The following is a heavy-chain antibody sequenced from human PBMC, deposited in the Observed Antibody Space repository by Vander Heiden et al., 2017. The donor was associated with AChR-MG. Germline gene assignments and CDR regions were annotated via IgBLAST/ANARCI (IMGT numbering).Heavy chain of an antibody. Sequence: EVQLVQSGAEVNKAGESLKISCKGSGYRFPSYWIGSVRQKPGTGLEWMGIPYPADSDTRYIPVDEGKVSISADMSTSTAYLQWSRLKASDTAIYYCASPPYDNEDGGGGYWGQGTQVTVSS. CDR1: GYRFPSYW. D-gene: IGHD5-12*01. J-gene: IGHJ4*02. V-gene: IGHV5-51*03. CDR3: ASPPYDNEDGGGGY. CDR2: PYPADSDT.